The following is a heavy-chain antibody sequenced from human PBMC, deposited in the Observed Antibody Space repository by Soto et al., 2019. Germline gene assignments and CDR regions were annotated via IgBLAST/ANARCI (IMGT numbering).Heavy chain of an antibody. CDR3: ARHYAAMGV. CDR2: IYSDNNT. V-gene: IGHV3-53*02. J-gene: IGHJ6*02. CDR1: GFTVSSDS. Sequence: EVQLVETGGDLIQPGGSLRLSCAASGFTVSSDSMTWVRQAPGKGLEWISIIYSDNNTDYADSVKGRFSISRYTSKNILYLQMNSVRAEDTAEYYCARHYAAMGVWGQGTTVTVSS.